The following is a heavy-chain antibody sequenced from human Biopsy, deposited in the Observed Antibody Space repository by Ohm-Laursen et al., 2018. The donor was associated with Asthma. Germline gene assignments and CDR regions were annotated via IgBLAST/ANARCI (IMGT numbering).Heavy chain of an antibody. D-gene: IGHD3-3*01. CDR2: ISYDGSNK. CDR3: AKDTEGRYDFWSGSSYNYYGMDV. J-gene: IGHJ6*02. Sequence: SLRLSCAASGFTFSSYGMYWVRQAPGKGLEWVAVISYDGSNKYYVDSVKGRFTISRDNSKNTLYLQMNSLRAEDTAVYYCAKDTEGRYDFWSGSSYNYYGMDVWGQGTTVTVSS. CDR1: GFTFSSYG. V-gene: IGHV3-30*18.